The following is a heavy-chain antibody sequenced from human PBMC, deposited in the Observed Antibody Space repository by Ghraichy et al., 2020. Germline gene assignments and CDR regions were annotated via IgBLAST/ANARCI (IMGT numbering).Heavy chain of an antibody. CDR2: IDWDDDK. V-gene: IGHV2-70*11. CDR1: GFSLSTNAMS. J-gene: IGHJ4*02. Sequence: SGPTQVKPTQTLTLTCTFSGFSLSTNAMSVSWVRQPPGKALEWLARIDWDDDKYYSTSLKTRLTISKDTSKNQVVLTMTNMDPVDTATYFCARIRSNGYYDTFDYWGQGTLVTVSS. CDR3: ARIRSNGYYDTFDY. D-gene: IGHD1-26*01.